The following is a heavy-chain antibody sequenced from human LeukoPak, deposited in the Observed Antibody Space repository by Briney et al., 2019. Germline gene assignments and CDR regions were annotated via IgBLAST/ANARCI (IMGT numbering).Heavy chain of an antibody. D-gene: IGHD4-11*01. CDR2: IYYSGST. CDR1: GGSISSYY. J-gene: IGHJ3*02. Sequence: SETLSLTCTVSGGSISSYYWSWIRQPPGKGLEWIGHIYYSGSTNYNPSLKSRVTISVDTSKNQFSLKLSSVTAADTAVYYCARHSYSNYYRDAFDIWGQGTMVTVSS. CDR3: ARHSYSNYYRDAFDI. V-gene: IGHV4-59*08.